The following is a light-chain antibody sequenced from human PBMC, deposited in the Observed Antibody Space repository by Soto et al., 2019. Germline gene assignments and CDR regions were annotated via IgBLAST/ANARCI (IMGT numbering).Light chain of an antibody. Sequence: EIVLTQSTGTLSLSPGERATLSCSAYRSVRDTLLTWFKQNPGQATRLLIFGTSHRAPGIQDRFRGSGSGTDFTLTISSLQPDDFATYYCPHSNSYLEEFGQGSIVDIK. CDR2: GTS. V-gene: IGKV3-20*01. J-gene: IGKJ1*01. CDR3: PHSNSYLEE. CDR1: RSVRDTL.